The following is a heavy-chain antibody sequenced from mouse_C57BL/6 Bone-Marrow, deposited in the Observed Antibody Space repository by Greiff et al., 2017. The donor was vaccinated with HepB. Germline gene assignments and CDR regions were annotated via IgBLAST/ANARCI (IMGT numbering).Heavy chain of an antibody. CDR2: IHPNSGST. D-gene: IGHD1-1*01. CDR3: ARSDWRITTVY. J-gene: IGHJ2*01. CDR1: GYTFTSYW. Sequence: LQQPGAELVKPGASVKLSCKASGYTFTSYWMHWVKQRPGQGLEWIGMIHPNSGSTNYNEKFKSKATLTVDKSSSTAYMQLSSLTSEDSAVYYCARSDWRITTVYWGQGTTLTVSS. V-gene: IGHV1-64*01.